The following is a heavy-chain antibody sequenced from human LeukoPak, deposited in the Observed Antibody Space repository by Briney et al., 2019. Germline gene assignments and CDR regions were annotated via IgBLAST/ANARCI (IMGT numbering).Heavy chain of an antibody. CDR2: IYSGGDT. CDR1: GPTVRNNY. D-gene: IGHD6-19*01. V-gene: IGHV3-66*01. CDR3: ARDNTPPYSSGWYERGGDFDY. J-gene: IGHJ4*02. Sequence: PGGSLRLSCAASGPTVRNNYMGWVRQAPGKGLEWVSIIYSGGDTYYADSVKGRFTISRDNSKNILYFQMNSLRAEDTAVYYCARDNTPPYSSGWYERGGDFDYWGQGTLVTVSS.